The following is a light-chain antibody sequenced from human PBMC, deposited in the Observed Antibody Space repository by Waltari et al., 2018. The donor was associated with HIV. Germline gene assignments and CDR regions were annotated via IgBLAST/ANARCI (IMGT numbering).Light chain of an antibody. CDR2: GAS. J-gene: IGKJ3*01. CDR3: QQYGGSPLFT. Sequence: EIVLTQSPGTLSLSPGDRATLSCTTSQSVGSGQLAWYQQKPGQAPRLLIHGASDRATGDPDRFSAWGSGTNFTLAISGLETEDFAVYYCQQYGGSPLFTFGPGT. CDR1: QSVGSGQ. V-gene: IGKV3-20*01.